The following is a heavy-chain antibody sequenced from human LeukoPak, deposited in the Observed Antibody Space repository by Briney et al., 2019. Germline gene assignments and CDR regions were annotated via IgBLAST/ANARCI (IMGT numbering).Heavy chain of an antibody. CDR2: ISSSSSYI. D-gene: IGHD2-15*01. J-gene: IGHJ6*02. CDR1: GFTFSSYS. V-gene: IGHV3-21*01. CDR3: ARDSDRYCSGGSCYPIGYYYYGMDV. Sequence: PGGSLRLSCAGSGFTFSSYSMNWVRQAPGKGLEWVSSISSSSSYIYYADSVKGRFTISRDNAKNSLYLQMNSLRAEDTAVYYCARDSDRYCSGGSCYPIGYYYYGMDVWGQGTTVTVSS.